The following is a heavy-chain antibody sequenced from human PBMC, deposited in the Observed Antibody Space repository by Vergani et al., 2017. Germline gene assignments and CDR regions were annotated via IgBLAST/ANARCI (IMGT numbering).Heavy chain of an antibody. CDR1: GGSFSGYY. V-gene: IGHV4-34*01. CDR2: INHSGST. D-gene: IGHD3-22*01. Sequence: QVQLQQWGAGLLKPSETLSLTCAVYGGSFSGYYWSWIRQPPGKGLEWIGEINHSGSTNYNPSLKSRVTISVDTSKNQFSLKLSSGTAADTAVYYCARAPGRKYYYESSGLHFDYWGQGTLVTVSS. J-gene: IGHJ4*02. CDR3: ARAPGRKYYYESSGLHFDY.